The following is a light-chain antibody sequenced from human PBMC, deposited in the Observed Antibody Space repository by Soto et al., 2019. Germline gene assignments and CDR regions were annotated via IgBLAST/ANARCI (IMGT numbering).Light chain of an antibody. CDR2: AAS. CDR3: QQSYSTPIT. J-gene: IGKJ5*01. Sequence: DIQMTQSPSSLSASVGDRVTITCRASQSISSYLHWYQQKPGKSPKVLIYAASSLQSGVPSRFSGSGSGTDFTLTISSLQLEDFATYYCQQSYSTPITFGQGTRLEIK. V-gene: IGKV1-39*01. CDR1: QSISSY.